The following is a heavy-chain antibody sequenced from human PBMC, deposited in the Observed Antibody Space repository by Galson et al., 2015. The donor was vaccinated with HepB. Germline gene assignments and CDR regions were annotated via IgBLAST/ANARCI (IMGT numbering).Heavy chain of an antibody. CDR3: AKLSIEWRRFANNDD. V-gene: IGHV3-30*02. Sequence: SLRLSCAASGLSLSNYDMHWVRQAPGKGLEWVAVMRFDGSYKYYAESVKGRFTVSRDNSKNTLFLQMNSLRPEDTAVYYCAKLSIEWRRFANNDDWGQGTLVAVSS. CDR2: MRFDGSYK. CDR1: GLSLSNYD. J-gene: IGHJ4*02. D-gene: IGHD5-12*01.